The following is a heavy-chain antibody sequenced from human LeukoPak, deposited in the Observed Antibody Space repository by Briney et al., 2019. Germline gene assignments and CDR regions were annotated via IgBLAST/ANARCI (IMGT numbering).Heavy chain of an antibody. CDR1: GFTFSSYG. Sequence: GGSLRLSCAASGFTFSSYGMHWVRQAPGKGLEWVAFIRYDGSNEYYADSVKGRFTISRDTSKNTLYLQMNSLRAEDTAVYYCARIVVVPGATEFDYWGQGTLVTVSS. CDR3: ARIVVVPGATEFDY. V-gene: IGHV3-30*02. J-gene: IGHJ4*02. CDR2: IRYDGSNE. D-gene: IGHD2-2*01.